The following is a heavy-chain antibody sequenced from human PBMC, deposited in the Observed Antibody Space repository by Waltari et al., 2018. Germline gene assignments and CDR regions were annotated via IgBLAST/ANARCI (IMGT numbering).Heavy chain of an antibody. CDR3: ARASWYYDSSGYGWFDP. CDR2: INHSGST. V-gene: IGHV4-34*01. J-gene: IGHJ5*02. D-gene: IGHD3-22*01. CDR1: GGSFKGYY. Sequence: QVQLQQWGAGLLKPSETLSLTCAVYGGSFKGYYWRWIRQPPGKGLEWIGEINHSGSTNYNPSLKSRVTISVDTSKNQFSLKLSSVTAADTAVYYCARASWYYDSSGYGWFDPWGQGTLVTVSS.